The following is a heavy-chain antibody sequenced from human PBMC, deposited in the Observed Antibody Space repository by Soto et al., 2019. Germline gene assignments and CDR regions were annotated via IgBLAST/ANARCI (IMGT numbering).Heavy chain of an antibody. CDR1: GFSLSTSGVG. J-gene: IGHJ4*02. Sequence: QITLKESGPTLVRPTQTLTLTCAFSGFSLSTSGVGVGWIRQPPGKALEWLAVIYWDDSKHYSPSLRSRLTTTKDPSKNQVGLTMTNMDPMDPGTYYCAHKGPEDWPLDYWGQGNLVTVSS. D-gene: IGHD3-9*01. CDR2: IYWDDSK. CDR3: AHKGPEDWPLDY. V-gene: IGHV2-5*02.